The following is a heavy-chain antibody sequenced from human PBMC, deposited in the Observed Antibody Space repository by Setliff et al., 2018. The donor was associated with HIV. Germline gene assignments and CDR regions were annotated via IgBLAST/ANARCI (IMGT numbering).Heavy chain of an antibody. V-gene: IGHV4-61*09. J-gene: IGHJ4*02. CDR3: ARVGYHGSGRYSCDY. D-gene: IGHD3-10*01. CDR2: IHTSGGT. Sequence: PSETLSLTCTVSGGSISSGSYYWSWIRQPAGKGLEWIGHIHTSGGTKYNPSLKSRVTISADSSMNQCSLNLSSVTAAETAVYYCARVGYHGSGRYSCDYWGQGTLVTVSS. CDR1: GGSISSGSYY.